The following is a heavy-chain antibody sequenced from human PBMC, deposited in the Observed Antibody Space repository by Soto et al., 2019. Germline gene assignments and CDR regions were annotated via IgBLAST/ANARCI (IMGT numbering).Heavy chain of an antibody. CDR3: ARGDSGAFDL. CDR1: GFTFSYYG. CDR2: IHSDGSST. Sequence: EVQLVESGGGLVQPGESLRLSCAASGFTFSYYGMHWVRQAPGKGLEWVSRIHSDGSSTTYADSVKGRFSISRDNARNTVYLQMNSMRAEDTAVYYCARGDSGAFDLWGQGTVLTVSS. J-gene: IGHJ3*01. V-gene: IGHV3-74*01. D-gene: IGHD1-26*01.